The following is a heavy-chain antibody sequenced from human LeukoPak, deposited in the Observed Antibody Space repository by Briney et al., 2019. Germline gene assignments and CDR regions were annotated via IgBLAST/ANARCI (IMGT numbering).Heavy chain of an antibody. CDR1: GSSITAFY. J-gene: IGHJ4*02. CDR2: FQYGGNS. CDR3: ARYWAAAGSFDY. V-gene: IGHV4-59*08. Sequence: SETLSLTCNVSGSSITAFYWSWIRQSPGKGLEWIGSFQYGGNSKYNPSLKSRVAMSVDTSKNQFSLKLSSVTAADTAVYYCARYWAAAGSFDYWGQGTLVTVSS. D-gene: IGHD6-13*01.